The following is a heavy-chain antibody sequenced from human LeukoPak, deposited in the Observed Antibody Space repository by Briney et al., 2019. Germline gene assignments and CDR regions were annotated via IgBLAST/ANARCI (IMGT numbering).Heavy chain of an antibody. V-gene: IGHV3-11*01. CDR2: ISSSGSTI. CDR3: AKEEVGGDGYNDY. J-gene: IGHJ4*02. Sequence: GGSLRLSCAASGFNFSDYYMSWIRQAPGKGLEWVSYISSSGSTIYYADSVKGRFTISRDNAKNSLYLQMNSLRTEDTALYYCAKEEVGGDGYNDYWGQGTLVTVSS. CDR1: GFNFSDYY. D-gene: IGHD5-24*01.